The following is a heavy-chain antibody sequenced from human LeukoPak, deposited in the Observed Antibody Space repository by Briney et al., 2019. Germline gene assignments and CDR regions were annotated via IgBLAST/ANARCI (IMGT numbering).Heavy chain of an antibody. D-gene: IGHD5-18*01. V-gene: IGHV4-4*07. Sequence: PSETLSLTCTVSGGSISSYYWNWIRQPAGKGLELIGRIYTSGSSNYNPSLKSRVTMSVDTSKNQFSLKLSSVTAADTAVYYCARGVLDTAMVSFDYWGQGTLVTVSS. J-gene: IGHJ4*02. CDR1: GGSISSYY. CDR2: IYTSGSS. CDR3: ARGVLDTAMVSFDY.